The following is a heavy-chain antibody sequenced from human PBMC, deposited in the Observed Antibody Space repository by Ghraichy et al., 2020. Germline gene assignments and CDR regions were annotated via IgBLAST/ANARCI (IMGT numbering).Heavy chain of an antibody. D-gene: IGHD1/OR15-1a*01. CDR1: GYTFTSYG. J-gene: IGHJ6*02. CDR3: ARMVLEKRGGDYYYYGMDV. V-gene: IGHV1-18*01. CDR2: ISAYNGNT. Sequence: ASVKVSCKASGYTFTSYGISWVRQAPGQGLEWMGWISAYNGNTNYAQKLQGRVTMTTDTSTSTAYMELRSLRSDDTAVYYCARMVLEKRGGDYYYYGMDVWGQGTTVTVSS.